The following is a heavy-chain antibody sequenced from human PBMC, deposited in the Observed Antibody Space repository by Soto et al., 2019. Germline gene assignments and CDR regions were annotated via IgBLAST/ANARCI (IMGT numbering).Heavy chain of an antibody. CDR3: ARSTNDYGDRH. V-gene: IGHV1-8*01. J-gene: IGHJ4*02. CDR1: GYTFTSYD. Sequence: QVQLVQSGAEVKKPGASVKVSCRASGYTFTSYDINWVRQATGQGLEWMGWMNPNSGNTGYAQKFQGRVTMTRNTSISTADMELSSLTSDDTAVYYCARSTNDYGDRHWGQGTLVTVSS. D-gene: IGHD4-17*01. CDR2: MNPNSGNT.